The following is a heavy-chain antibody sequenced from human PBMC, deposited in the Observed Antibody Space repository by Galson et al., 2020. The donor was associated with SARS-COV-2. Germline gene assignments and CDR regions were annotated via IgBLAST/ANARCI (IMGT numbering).Heavy chain of an antibody. CDR1: GFTFSSYA. J-gene: IGHJ4*02. Sequence: GGSLSLSCAASGFTFSSYAMSWVRQAPGKGLEWVSSITGSGGNTYYADSVKGRFTLSRDTSKNTLFLQMNSLRAEDTAVYYCAKDNNGGTGDYPFDYWGQGTLVTVSS. V-gene: IGHV3-23*01. CDR2: ITGSGGNT. D-gene: IGHD3-9*01. CDR3: AKDNNGGTGDYPFDY.